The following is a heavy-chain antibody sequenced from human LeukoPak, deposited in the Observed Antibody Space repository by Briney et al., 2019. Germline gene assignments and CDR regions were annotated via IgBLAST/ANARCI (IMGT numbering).Heavy chain of an antibody. CDR3: ARDLVPTGGRPGSSDY. V-gene: IGHV1-18*01. CDR2: ISAYNGNT. CDR1: GYTFTNYG. D-gene: IGHD2-15*01. Sequence: ASVKVSCKASGYTFTNYGISWVRQPPGPGLEWMGWISAYNGNTNYAENLQGTVTITTDKSTSTAYMELRSLRSDDTAVYYCARDLVPTGGRPGSSDYWGQGTLVTVSS. J-gene: IGHJ4*02.